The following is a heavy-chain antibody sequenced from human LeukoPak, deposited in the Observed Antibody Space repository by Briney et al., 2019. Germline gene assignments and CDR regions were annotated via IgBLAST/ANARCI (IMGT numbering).Heavy chain of an antibody. Sequence: SETLSLTCTVSGGSISSYYWSWIRQPPGKGLEWIGYIYYSGSTNYNPSLTSRVTISVDTSKNQFSLKLSSVTAADTAVYYCARARGDSSGWYEYYFDYWGQGTLVTVSS. V-gene: IGHV4-59*01. D-gene: IGHD6-19*01. CDR1: GGSISSYY. J-gene: IGHJ4*02. CDR3: ARARGDSSGWYEYYFDY. CDR2: IYYSGST.